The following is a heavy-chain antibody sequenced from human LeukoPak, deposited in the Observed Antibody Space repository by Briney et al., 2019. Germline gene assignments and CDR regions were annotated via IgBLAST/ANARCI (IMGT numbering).Heavy chain of an antibody. CDR2: ISSSGSTI. V-gene: IGHV3-48*03. CDR1: GFTFSSYE. D-gene: IGHD3-10*02. Sequence: PGGSLRLSCAASGFTFSSYEMNWVRQAPGEGLEWVSYISSSGSTIYYADSVKGRFTISRDNAKNSVYLQMNSLRAEDTAVYYCAELGITMIGGVWGKGTTVTIPS. CDR3: AELGITMIGGV. J-gene: IGHJ6*04.